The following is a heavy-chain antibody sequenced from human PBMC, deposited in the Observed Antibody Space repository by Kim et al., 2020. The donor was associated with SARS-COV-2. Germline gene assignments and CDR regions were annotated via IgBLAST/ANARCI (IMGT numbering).Heavy chain of an antibody. CDR2: IYHSGTT. D-gene: IGHD6-13*01. CDR1: GDSITSPYYY. J-gene: IGHJ4*01. Sequence: SETLSLTCTVSGDSITSPYYYWGWIRQPPGRGLEWVGSIYHSGTTFYNLSLKSRVTVSMDTSKNQFSLRLNSVTAEDTAVYYCARPLFSGYSGTWYNWGQGNLVTVSS. V-gene: IGHV4-39*01. CDR3: ARPLFSGYSGTWYN.